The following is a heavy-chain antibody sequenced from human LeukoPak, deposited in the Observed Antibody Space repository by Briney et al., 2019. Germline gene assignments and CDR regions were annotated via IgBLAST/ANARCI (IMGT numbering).Heavy chain of an antibody. CDR2: INSDGSRT. CDR3: ARDFSYDGTGYQDY. J-gene: IGHJ4*02. D-gene: IGHD3-22*01. V-gene: IGHV3-74*01. CDR1: GFTFSSYW. Sequence: PGGPLRLSCAASGFTFSSYWMHWVRQTPGKGLVWVSRINSDGSRTTYADSVKGRFTISRDNAKNTLYLQMNSLRPEDTAVYYCARDFSYDGTGYQDYWGQGTLVTVSS.